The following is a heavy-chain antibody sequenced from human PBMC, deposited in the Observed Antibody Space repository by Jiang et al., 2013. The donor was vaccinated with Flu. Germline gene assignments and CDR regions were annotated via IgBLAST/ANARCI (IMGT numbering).Heavy chain of an antibody. CDR3: ARAVGDIVVVVAATPLSSGHLEGWFDP. CDR1: GGSISSYY. Sequence: GPGLVKPSETLSLTCTVSGGSISSYYWSWIRQPPGKGLEWIGYIYYSGSTNYNPSLKSRVTISVDTSKNQFSLKLSSVTAADTAVYYCARAVGDIVVVVAATPLSSGHLEGWFDPWGQGTLVTVSS. D-gene: IGHD2-15*01. CDR2: IYYSGST. V-gene: IGHV4-59*01. J-gene: IGHJ5*02.